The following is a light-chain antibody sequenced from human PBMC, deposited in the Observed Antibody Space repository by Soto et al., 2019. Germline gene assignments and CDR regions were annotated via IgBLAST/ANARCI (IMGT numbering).Light chain of an antibody. CDR1: QGIAGS. Sequence: DIQLTQSPSFLSASVGDRVTITCRASQGIAGSLAWYQQKPGKPPKLLIYAESTLQSGVPSRFSGSGSGTRGTLTISSLQPEDFATYYCQQVKSYPRTFGGGTRVEIE. CDR3: QQVKSYPRT. J-gene: IGKJ4*01. CDR2: AES. V-gene: IGKV1-9*01.